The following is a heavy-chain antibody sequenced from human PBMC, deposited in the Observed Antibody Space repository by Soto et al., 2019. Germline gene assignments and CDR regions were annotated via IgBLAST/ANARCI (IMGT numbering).Heavy chain of an antibody. CDR1: GYTFTGYY. Sequence: VASVKVSCKASGYTFTGYYMHWVRQAPGQGLEWMGWINPNSGGTNYAQKFQGRVTMTRDTSISTAYMELSRLRSDDTAVYYCARDGRGHYYDSSGYYRPIIRNWRQRTLVTVSS. D-gene: IGHD3-22*01. CDR2: INPNSGGT. V-gene: IGHV1-2*02. CDR3: ARDGRGHYYDSSGYYRPIIRN. J-gene: IGHJ4*02.